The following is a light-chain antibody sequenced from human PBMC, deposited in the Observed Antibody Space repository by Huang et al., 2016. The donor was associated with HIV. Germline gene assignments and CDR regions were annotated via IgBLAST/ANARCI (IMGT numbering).Light chain of an antibody. CDR1: QSVISTF. CDR3: QQYDSSPMYT. V-gene: IGKV3-20*01. Sequence: EIVLTQSPGTLSLSPGERATLSCRASQSVISTFLAWYQQKPGQAPRLLIYGASNRATGIPDRFSGSGSGTDFTLTISRLEPEDFAVYHCQQYDSSPMYTFGQGTKLEIK. J-gene: IGKJ2*01. CDR2: GAS.